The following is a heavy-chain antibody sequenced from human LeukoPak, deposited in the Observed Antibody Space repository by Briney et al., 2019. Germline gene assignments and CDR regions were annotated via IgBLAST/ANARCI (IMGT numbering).Heavy chain of an antibody. Sequence: SVKVSCKASGGTFSSYAISWVRQAPGQGLEWMGGIIPIFGTANYAQKFQGRVTITADKSTSTAYMELSRLRSDDTAVYYCARGYQLLRERGSWFDPWGQGTLVTVSS. V-gene: IGHV1-69*06. J-gene: IGHJ5*02. D-gene: IGHD2-2*01. CDR2: IIPIFGTA. CDR1: GGTFSSYA. CDR3: ARGYQLLRERGSWFDP.